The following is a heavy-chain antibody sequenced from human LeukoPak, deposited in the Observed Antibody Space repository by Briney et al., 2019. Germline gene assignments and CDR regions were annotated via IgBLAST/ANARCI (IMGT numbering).Heavy chain of an antibody. V-gene: IGHV1-69*05. Sequence: ASVKVSCKASGGTFSSYAISWVRQAPGQGLEWMGGIIPIFGTANYAQKFQGRVTITTDESTSTAYMELSSLRSEDTAVYYCARAAYGWNDSDAFDIWGQGTMVTVSS. CDR3: ARAAYGWNDSDAFDI. D-gene: IGHD1-1*01. J-gene: IGHJ3*02. CDR1: GGTFSSYA. CDR2: IIPIFGTA.